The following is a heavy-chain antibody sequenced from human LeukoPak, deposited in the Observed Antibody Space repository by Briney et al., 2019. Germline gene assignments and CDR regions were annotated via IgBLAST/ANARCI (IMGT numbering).Heavy chain of an antibody. CDR1: GGSISSYY. CDR2: SYYSGST. J-gene: IGHJ3*02. CDR3: ARDPLVVRGVGEHAFDI. D-gene: IGHD3-10*01. V-gene: IGHV4-59*01. Sequence: SETLSLTCTVSGGSISSYYWSWIRQPPGKGLEWIGYSYYSGSTNYNPSLKSRVTISVDTSKNQFSLKLSSVTAADTAVYYCARDPLVVRGVGEHAFDIWGQGTMVTVSS.